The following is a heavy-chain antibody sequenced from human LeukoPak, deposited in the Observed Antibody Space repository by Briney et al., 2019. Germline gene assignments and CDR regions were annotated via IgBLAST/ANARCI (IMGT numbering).Heavy chain of an antibody. CDR1: GGTFSSYA. V-gene: IGHV1-69*04. CDR2: IIPILGIA. D-gene: IGHD4-17*01. J-gene: IGHJ4*02. CDR3: AREGYGDYVADY. Sequence: GSSVKVSCKASGGTFSSYAISWVRQAPGQGLEWMGRIIPILGIANYAQKFQGRVTITADKSTSTAYMELSSLRSEDTAVYYCAREGYGDYVADYWGQGTLVTVSS.